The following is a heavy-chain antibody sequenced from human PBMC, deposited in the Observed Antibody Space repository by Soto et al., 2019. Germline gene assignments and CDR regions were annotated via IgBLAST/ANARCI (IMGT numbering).Heavy chain of an antibody. CDR1: GYTFTSYG. CDR3: ANYSDSSGYLDY. J-gene: IGHJ4*02. V-gene: IGHV1-18*01. D-gene: IGHD3-22*01. CDR2: IGAYNGNT. Sequence: ASVKVSCKASGYTFTSYGISLVRQAPGQGLEWMGWIGAYNGNTNYVQKLQGRVTMTTDTSTSTAYMELRSLRSDDTAVYYCANYSDSSGYLDYWGQGTLVTLSS.